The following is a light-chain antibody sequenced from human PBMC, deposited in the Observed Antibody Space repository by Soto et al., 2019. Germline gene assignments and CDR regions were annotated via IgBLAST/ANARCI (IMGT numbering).Light chain of an antibody. V-gene: IGLV1-51*02. CDR3: GTWDSGLSAGV. Sequence: QSVLTQPPSVSAAPGQKVTISCSGSSSNIGTYYVSWYQQLPGTAPKLLIYENNKRPSGIPDRFSGSKSGTSATLGITGLQTGDEDDYYCGTWDSGLSAGVFGGGTKLTVL. J-gene: IGLJ3*02. CDR1: SSNIGTYY. CDR2: ENN.